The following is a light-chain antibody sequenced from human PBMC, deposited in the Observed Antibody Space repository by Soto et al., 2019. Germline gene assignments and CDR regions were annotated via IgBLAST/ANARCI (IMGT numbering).Light chain of an antibody. CDR3: SSYRPSSSGV. J-gene: IGLJ2*01. CDR2: DVS. V-gene: IGLV2-14*01. CDR1: SSDVGGYNY. Sequence: QSALTQPASVSGSPGQAITISCTGTSSDVGGYNYVSWYQQHPGKAPKLMIYDVSNRPSGVSNRFAGTKSGNPASLTICGRRAHSQADSSESSYRPSSSGVCGGGTHLPV.